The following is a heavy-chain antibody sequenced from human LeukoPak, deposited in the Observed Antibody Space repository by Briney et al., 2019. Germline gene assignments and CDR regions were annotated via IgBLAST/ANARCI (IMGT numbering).Heavy chain of an antibody. D-gene: IGHD1-26*01. CDR1: GFTFSSYA. Sequence: PGGSLRLPCAASGFTFSSYAMSWVRQAPGKGLEWVSAISGSGGTTYYADSVKGRLTISRDNSKNTLYLQMNSLRAEDTAVYYCATKSYSGSYRTDFWGQGTLVTVSS. J-gene: IGHJ4*02. V-gene: IGHV3-23*01. CDR2: ISGSGGTT. CDR3: ATKSYSGSYRTDF.